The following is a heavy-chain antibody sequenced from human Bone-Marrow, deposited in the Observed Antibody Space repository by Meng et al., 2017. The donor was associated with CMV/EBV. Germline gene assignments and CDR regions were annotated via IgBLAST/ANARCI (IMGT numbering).Heavy chain of an antibody. Sequence: GGSLRLSCAASGFTFSSYSINWVRQAPGKGLEWVSSITSTSSYIYYADSVKGRFTISRDNAKNSLYLQMNSLRAEDTAVYYCARDGDGEAPDDWGQGTLVTVSS. D-gene: IGHD3-10*01. V-gene: IGHV3-21*01. CDR3: ARDGDGEAPDD. CDR1: GFTFSSYS. J-gene: IGHJ4*02. CDR2: ITSTSSYI.